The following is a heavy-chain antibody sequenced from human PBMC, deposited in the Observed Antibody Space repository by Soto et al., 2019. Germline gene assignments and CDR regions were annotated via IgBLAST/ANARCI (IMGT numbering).Heavy chain of an antibody. Sequence: SETLSLTCTVSGGSISSSSYYWGWIRQPPGKGLEWIGSIYYSGSTYYNPSLKSRVTISVDTSKNQFSLKLGSVTAADTAVYYCARTSSSWFEDPNWFDPWGQGTLVTVSS. V-gene: IGHV4-39*01. CDR1: GGSISSSSYY. D-gene: IGHD6-13*01. CDR2: IYYSGST. CDR3: ARTSSSWFEDPNWFDP. J-gene: IGHJ5*02.